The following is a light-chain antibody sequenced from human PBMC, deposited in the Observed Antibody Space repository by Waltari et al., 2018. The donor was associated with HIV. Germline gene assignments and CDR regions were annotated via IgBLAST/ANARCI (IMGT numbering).Light chain of an antibody. V-gene: IGLV1-44*01. J-gene: IGLJ7*01. CDR3: ASWDDSLKGFV. CDR1: SSNLETNA. CDR2: TNN. Sequence: QSLLTQPPSVSGAPGQSVTISCSGSSSNLETNALNWYQHVPGMAPKPLIYTNNQRPAGVPGRFSGSKSGTSTALAISGLQSEDEADYFFASWDDSLKGFVFGGGTHLTVL.